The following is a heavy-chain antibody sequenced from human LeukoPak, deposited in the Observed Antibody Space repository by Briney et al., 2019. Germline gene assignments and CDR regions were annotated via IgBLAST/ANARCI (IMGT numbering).Heavy chain of an antibody. V-gene: IGHV3-30-3*01. CDR3: ARDSPPYYDFWSGYCDY. J-gene: IGHJ4*02. CDR2: ISYDGSNK. CDR1: GFTFSDYY. D-gene: IGHD3-3*01. Sequence: EGSLRLSCAASGFTFSDYYMSWIRQAPGKGLEWVAVISYDGSNKYYADSVKGRFTISRDNSKNTLYLQMNSLRAEDTAVYYCARDSPPYYDFWSGYCDYWGQGTLVTVSS.